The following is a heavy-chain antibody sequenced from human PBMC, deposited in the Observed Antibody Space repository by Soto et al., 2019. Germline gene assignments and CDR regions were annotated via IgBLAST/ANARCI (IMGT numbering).Heavy chain of an antibody. V-gene: IGHV4-34*01. CDR3: ARGNNWFDP. CDR2: INHSGST. J-gene: IGHJ5*02. Sequence: SETLSLTCAVYGGSFSGYYWSWIRQPPGKGPEWIGEINHSGSTNYNPSLKSRVTISVDTSKNQFSLKLSSVTAADTAVYYCARGNNWFDPWGQGTLVTVSS. CDR1: GGSFSGYY.